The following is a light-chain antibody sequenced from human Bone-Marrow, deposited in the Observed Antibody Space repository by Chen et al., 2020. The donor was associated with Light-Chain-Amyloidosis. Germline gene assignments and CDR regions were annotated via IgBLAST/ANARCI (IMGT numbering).Light chain of an antibody. CDR3: QSYQGSSQGV. CDR2: EDD. Sequence: NFMLTQPHSVSESPGKTVIISCTRSSGSIDTNYVQWFQQRPGSSPTTVIYEDDQRPSGVPDRFSGAIDRSSTSASLTLSGLETEDEADYYCQSYQGSSQGVFGGGTKLTVL. J-gene: IGLJ3*02. CDR1: SGSIDTNY. V-gene: IGLV6-57*01.